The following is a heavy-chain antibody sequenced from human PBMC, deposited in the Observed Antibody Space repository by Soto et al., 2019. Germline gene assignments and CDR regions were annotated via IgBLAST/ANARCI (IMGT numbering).Heavy chain of an antibody. V-gene: IGHV4-30-4*01. CDR2: IYYSGST. Sequence: QVQLQESGPGLVKPSQTLSLTCTVSGGSISSGDYYWSWIRQPPGKGLEWIGYIYYSGSTYYNPSLKGRVTKTVNTPRTQFSLKLGGVTAADTAVYCRARVRQVAVAGPPRPDYWGQGALVTVSS. CDR3: ARVRQVAVAGPPRPDY. D-gene: IGHD6-19*01. J-gene: IGHJ4*02. CDR1: GGSISSGDYY.